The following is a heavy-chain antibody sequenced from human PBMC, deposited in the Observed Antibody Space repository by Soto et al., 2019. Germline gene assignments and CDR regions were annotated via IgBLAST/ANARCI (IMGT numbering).Heavy chain of an antibody. CDR3: ARDPAP. J-gene: IGHJ5*02. CDR1: GGSITRGGYY. Sequence: QVQLQESGPGLVKPSETLSLTCTVSGGSITRGGYYWSWIRQHPGKGLEWIGYIYNSGTTYCNPSLKTGVTVSVDTYKYQFSLKLTSVTAADTAVYYCARDPAPWGPGALVTVSS. CDR2: IYNSGTT. V-gene: IGHV4-31*03.